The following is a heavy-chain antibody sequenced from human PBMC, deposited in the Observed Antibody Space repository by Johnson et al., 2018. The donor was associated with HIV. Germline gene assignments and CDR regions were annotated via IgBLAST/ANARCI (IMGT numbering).Heavy chain of an antibody. Sequence: QVQLVESGGGLVKPGGSLRLSCAASGFTFSDYYMSWIRQAPGKGLEWVSFISSTKNTIYYADSVKGRCTISRDNVKNSLYLQMNSLRAEDTAFYYCARRDSGSLSFDLWGRGTMVTVSS. J-gene: IGHJ3*01. CDR3: ARRDSGSLSFDL. V-gene: IGHV3-11*01. D-gene: IGHD1-26*01. CDR2: ISSTKNTI. CDR1: GFTFSDYY.